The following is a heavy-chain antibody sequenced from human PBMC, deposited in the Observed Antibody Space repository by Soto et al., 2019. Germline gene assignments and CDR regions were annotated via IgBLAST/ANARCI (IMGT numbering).Heavy chain of an antibody. V-gene: IGHV4-4*08. CDR2: MHHTQGT. J-gene: IGHJ5*02. Sequence: ETLSLTCSVSGASISSYYWTWIRQPPGGGLEWIGCMHHTQGTNDNPSLRGRVYMSIDTSMNQFSLRLTSVTAADTAMYYCARVLFVAYFDWLDPWGHGTLVTVSS. CDR3: ARVLFVAYFDWLDP. D-gene: IGHD3-9*01. CDR1: GASISSYY.